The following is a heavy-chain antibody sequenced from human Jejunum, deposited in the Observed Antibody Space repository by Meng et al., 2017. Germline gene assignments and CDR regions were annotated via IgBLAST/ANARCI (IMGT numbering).Heavy chain of an antibody. CDR3: AKNMVRGVINSHFDH. CDR2: ITPSDGGT. Sequence: GQLVQSGGEVKKSGASVKLSCNASGYTFTNYFIHWVRQAPGQGLEWMGVITPSDGGTTYAQRFQDRLTLTRDTSTNTVYMELSSLRSEDTAMYYCAKNMVRGVINSHFDHWGQGTLVTVSS. V-gene: IGHV1-46*01. D-gene: IGHD3-10*01. CDR1: GYTFTNYF. J-gene: IGHJ4*02.